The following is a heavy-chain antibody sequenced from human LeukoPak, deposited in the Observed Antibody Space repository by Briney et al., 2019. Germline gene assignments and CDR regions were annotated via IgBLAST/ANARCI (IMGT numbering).Heavy chain of an antibody. CDR3: ARGGAAAAGTVDL. Sequence: PGGSLMLSCAASGFTFSPYSMTWVRQAPGKGLEWVSSISSSSSYIYYANSVKGRLTISRDNATDSLYLQMNSLRADDTAVYDCARGGAAAAGTVDLWGQGTLVTVSS. J-gene: IGHJ4*02. CDR1: GFTFSPYS. CDR2: ISSSSSYI. V-gene: IGHV3-21*01. D-gene: IGHD6-13*01.